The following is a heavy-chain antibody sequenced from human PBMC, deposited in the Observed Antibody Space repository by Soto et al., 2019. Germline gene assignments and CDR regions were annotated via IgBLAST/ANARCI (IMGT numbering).Heavy chain of an antibody. CDR1: GGTFYTYA. V-gene: IGHV1-69*18. J-gene: IGHJ4*02. D-gene: IGHD3-10*01. CDR2: ITPMIGTT. Sequence: QVHLVQSGAEVKRPGSSVRVSCRASGGTFYTYAFTWVRQAPGQGLEWMGRITPMIGTTKYAPTFHGRVTFAADESASTAYMELSNLRSDDTAVYYCARDVSVMTSVFGFWGQGNRITVSS. CDR3: ARDVSVMTSVFGF.